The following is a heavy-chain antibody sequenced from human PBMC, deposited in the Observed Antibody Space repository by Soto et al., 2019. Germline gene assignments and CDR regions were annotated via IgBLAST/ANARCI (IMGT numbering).Heavy chain of an antibody. J-gene: IGHJ3*02. V-gene: IGHV3-23*01. CDR1: GFTFSSYA. Sequence: PGGSLRLSCAASGFTFSSYAMSWVRQAPGKGLEWVSAISGSGGSTYYADSVKGRFTISRDNAKNSLYLQMNSLRAEDTAVYYCARDADILTGSDAFDIWGQGTMVTVSS. CDR2: ISGSGGST. CDR3: ARDADILTGSDAFDI. D-gene: IGHD3-9*01.